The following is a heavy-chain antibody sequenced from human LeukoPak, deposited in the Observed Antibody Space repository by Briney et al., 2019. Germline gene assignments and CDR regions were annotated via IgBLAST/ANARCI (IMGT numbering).Heavy chain of an antibody. D-gene: IGHD3-10*01. CDR3: ASRYDGSADAFDI. V-gene: IGHV4-59*01. J-gene: IGHJ3*02. CDR1: GGSISSYY. Sequence: SETLSLTCTVSGGSISSYYWSWIRQPPGKGLEWIGYIYYSGSTNYNPSLKSRITISVDTSKNQFSLKLSSVIAADTAVYYCASRYDGSADAFDIWGQGTMVTVSS. CDR2: IYYSGST.